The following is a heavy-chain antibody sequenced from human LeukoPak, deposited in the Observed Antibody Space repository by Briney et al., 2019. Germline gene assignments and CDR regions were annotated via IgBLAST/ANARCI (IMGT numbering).Heavy chain of an antibody. Sequence: GGSLRLSCAASGFTFSSYAMSWVRQAPGKGLEWASGISGSGDNTYYADSVKGRFTISRDNSKNTLYVQVNSLGTEDTAVYYCAKDNRRAHYFDYWGQGTLVTVSS. CDR1: GFTFSSYA. CDR3: AKDNRRAHYFDY. V-gene: IGHV3-23*01. J-gene: IGHJ4*02. CDR2: ISGSGDNT.